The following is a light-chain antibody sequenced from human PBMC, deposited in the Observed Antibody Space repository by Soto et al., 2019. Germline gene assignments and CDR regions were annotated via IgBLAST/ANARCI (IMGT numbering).Light chain of an antibody. J-gene: IGLJ2*01. CDR3: SSYAGSNNPHVV. Sequence: QSALTQPPSASGSPGQSVTISCTGTSSDVSGYNYVSWYQQHPGKAPKLMIYEVSKRPSGVPDRFSGSKSGNTASLPVSGLQAEDEADYYCSSYAGSNNPHVVFGGGTKLTVL. V-gene: IGLV2-8*01. CDR2: EVS. CDR1: SSDVSGYNY.